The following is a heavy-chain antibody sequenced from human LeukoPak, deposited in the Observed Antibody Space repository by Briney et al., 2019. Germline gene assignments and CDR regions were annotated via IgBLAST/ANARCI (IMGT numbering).Heavy chain of an antibody. CDR2: ISSGSNYI. Sequence: GGSLRLSCAASGFTFSDYWMHWVRQAPGKGLEWVSSISSGSNYIYYADSVKGRFTISRDNAKNSLYLQMNSLRAEDTAVYYCARGTPTTRDFDYWGQGTLVTVSS. CDR1: GFTFSDYW. CDR3: ARGTPTTRDFDY. J-gene: IGHJ4*02. D-gene: IGHD4-11*01. V-gene: IGHV3-21*01.